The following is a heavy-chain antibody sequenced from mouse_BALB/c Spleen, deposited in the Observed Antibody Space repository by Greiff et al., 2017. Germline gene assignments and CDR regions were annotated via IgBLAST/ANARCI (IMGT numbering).Heavy chain of an antibody. J-gene: IGHJ4*01. CDR3: ARQGGNSAMDY. V-gene: IGHV5-6-5*01. CDR2: ISGGGST. Sequence: EVKLMESGGGLVKPGGSLKLSCAASGFTFSSYAMSWVRQTPEKRLEWVASISGGGSTYYPDSVKGRFTISRDNAKNTLYLQMSSLKSEDTAMYYCARQGGNSAMDYWGQGTSVTVSS. CDR1: GFTFSSYA. D-gene: IGHD2-14*01.